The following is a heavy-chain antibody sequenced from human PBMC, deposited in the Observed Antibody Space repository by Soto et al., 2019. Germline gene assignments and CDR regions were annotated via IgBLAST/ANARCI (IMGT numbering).Heavy chain of an antibody. CDR3: VKDAYSGYGNFDY. CDR2: LSDSGGST. D-gene: IGHD5-12*01. V-gene: IGHV3-23*01. Sequence: EVQLLESGGGLVQPGGSLRLSCAASGFTFSSYAMTWVRQAPGKGLKWVSSLSDSGGSTYYADSVKGRFTISRDNSKNTLYLQMNSLRAEDTALYSCVKDAYSGYGNFDYWGQGTLVTVSS. J-gene: IGHJ4*02. CDR1: GFTFSSYA.